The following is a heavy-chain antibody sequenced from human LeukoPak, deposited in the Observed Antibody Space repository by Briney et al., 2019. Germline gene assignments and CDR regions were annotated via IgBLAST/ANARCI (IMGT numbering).Heavy chain of an antibody. J-gene: IGHJ4*02. Sequence: GGSLRLSCAASGFTFSNAWMRWVRQAPGKGLEWVGRIKSKTDGATLYYAAPVKGRFTISRDHSKNTLYLQMNSLKTEDTAVYYCTTDQIEYYYDSSGYSPIDYWGQGTLVTVSS. V-gene: IGHV3-15*01. CDR2: IKSKTDGATL. CDR1: GFTFSNAW. CDR3: TTDQIEYYYDSSGYSPIDY. D-gene: IGHD3-22*01.